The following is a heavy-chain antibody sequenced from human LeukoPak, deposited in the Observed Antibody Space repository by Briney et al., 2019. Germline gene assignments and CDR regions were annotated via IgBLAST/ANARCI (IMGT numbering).Heavy chain of an antibody. Sequence: PSETLSLTCTVSGGSISSYYWSWVRQPPGKGLEWIGYIYYSGSTNYNPSLKSRVTISVDTSKNQFSLKLSSVTAADTAVYYCARVQDGGVYYYYMDVWGKGTTVTVSS. J-gene: IGHJ6*03. CDR2: IYYSGST. D-gene: IGHD4-23*01. CDR3: ARVQDGGVYYYYMDV. V-gene: IGHV4-59*01. CDR1: GGSISSYY.